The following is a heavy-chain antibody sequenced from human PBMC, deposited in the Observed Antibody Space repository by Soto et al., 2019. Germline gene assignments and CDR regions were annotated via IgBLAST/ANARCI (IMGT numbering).Heavy chain of an antibody. J-gene: IGHJ1*01. D-gene: IGHD3-22*01. CDR3: ARRPGGYYYDSSGIRGYFQH. V-gene: IGHV4-39*01. CDR1: GGSISSSSYY. CDR2: IYYSGST. Sequence: QLQLQESGPGLVKPSETLSLTCTVSGGSISSSSYYWGWIRQPPGKGLEWIGSIYYSGSTYYNPSLKSRVTISVDTAKNLFSLKLSSVTAADTAVYYCARRPGGYYYDSSGIRGYFQHWGQGTLVTVSS.